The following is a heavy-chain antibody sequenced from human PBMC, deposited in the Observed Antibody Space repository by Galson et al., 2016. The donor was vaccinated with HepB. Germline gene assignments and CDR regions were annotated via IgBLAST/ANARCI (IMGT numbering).Heavy chain of an antibody. CDR1: GFTFSSFG. CDR2: ISYDGTNE. D-gene: IGHD3-3*01. V-gene: IGHV3-30*18. CDR3: AKDVEKYYDLWSGCDY. Sequence: SLRLSCAASGFTFSSFGMHWVRQAPGKGLEWVAVISYDGTNEYFADSVKGRFTISRDNSKNTLYLQMNGLRGEDTAVYYCAKDVEKYYDLWSGCDYWGQGTLVTVSS. J-gene: IGHJ4*02.